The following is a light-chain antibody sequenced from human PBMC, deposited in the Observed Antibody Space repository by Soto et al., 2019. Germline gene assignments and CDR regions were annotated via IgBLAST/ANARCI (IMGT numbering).Light chain of an antibody. V-gene: IGKV1-5*01. Sequence: DIQLTQSPSTLSASVGDRVTITCRASQSIRSFLAWYQQKPGKAPKLLISDASNLGSGVPSRFSGSGSGTEFTLTISSLQPDDFATYYCQQYDSYSRTFGGGTKVEIK. CDR3: QQYDSYSRT. CDR2: DAS. J-gene: IGKJ4*01. CDR1: QSIRSF.